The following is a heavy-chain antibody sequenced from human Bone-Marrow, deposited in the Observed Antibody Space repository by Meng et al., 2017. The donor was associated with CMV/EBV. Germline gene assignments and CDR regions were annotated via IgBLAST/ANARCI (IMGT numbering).Heavy chain of an antibody. Sequence: GESLKISCAASGFTFSYYYMSWVRQAPGKGLEWVSGINWNGGSTGYADSVKGRFTISRDNAKNSLYLQMNSLRAEDTALYYCAREGGQLAEFYYYYYGMDVWGQGTTVSVSS. CDR2: INWNGGST. J-gene: IGHJ6*02. D-gene: IGHD6-6*01. V-gene: IGHV3-20*04. CDR3: AREGGQLAEFYYYYYGMDV. CDR1: GFTFSYYY.